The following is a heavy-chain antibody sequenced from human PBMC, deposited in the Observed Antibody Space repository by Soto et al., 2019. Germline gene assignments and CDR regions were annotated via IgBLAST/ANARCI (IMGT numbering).Heavy chain of an antibody. CDR1: GGSLSGYY. Sequence: SETLSLTCAVLGGSLSGYYWNWIRQPPGKGLEWIGEINHSGSTNYNPSLKSRVTISVDTSKNQFSLKLSSVTAADTAIYYCAREFYYDSSGIGFDSWGQGTLVTVSS. CDR3: AREFYYDSSGIGFDS. CDR2: INHSGST. D-gene: IGHD3-22*01. J-gene: IGHJ4*02. V-gene: IGHV4-34*01.